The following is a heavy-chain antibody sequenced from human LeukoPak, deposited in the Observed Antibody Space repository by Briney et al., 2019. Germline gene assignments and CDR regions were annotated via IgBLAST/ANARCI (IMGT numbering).Heavy chain of an antibody. CDR2: ISDSGGST. CDR3: AKGSSSRYSSPLNDFDS. CDR1: GFTFSTYA. D-gene: IGHD6-19*01. J-gene: IGHJ4*02. Sequence: GGSLRLSCAASGFTFSTYAMNWVRQAPGKGLEWVSGISDSGGSTYYADSVKGRFTISRDNSKNTLYLQMNSLRTDDTAVYYCAKGSSSRYSSPLNDFDSWGQGTLVTVSS. V-gene: IGHV3-23*01.